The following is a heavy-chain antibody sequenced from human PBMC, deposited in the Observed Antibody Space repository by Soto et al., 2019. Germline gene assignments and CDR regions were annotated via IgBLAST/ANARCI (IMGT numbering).Heavy chain of an antibody. J-gene: IGHJ6*02. D-gene: IGHD2-15*01. Sequence: PGGSLRLSCAASGFTFSSYVMHWVRQAPGKGLEWVAVISYDGSNKYYADSVKGRFTISRDNSKNTLYLQMNSLRAEDTAVYYCAQTAGQYCSGGSCYVSGMDVWGQGPPITVS. CDR2: ISYDGSNK. CDR1: GFTFSSYV. CDR3: AQTAGQYCSGGSCYVSGMDV. V-gene: IGHV3-30*18.